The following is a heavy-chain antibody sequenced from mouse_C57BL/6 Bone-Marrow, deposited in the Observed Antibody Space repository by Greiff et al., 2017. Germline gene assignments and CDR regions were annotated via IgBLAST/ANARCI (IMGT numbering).Heavy chain of an antibody. J-gene: IGHJ2*01. Sequence: VQLQESGAELVKPGASVKLSCKASGYTFTTYPIQWVKQNPGKSLEWIGNFHPYNDDTKYNEKFKGKSTLTVDKSSSTVYLKLSRLTSDDAAVYYCGRRGNYGCFDYWGQGTTLTVSS. D-gene: IGHD2-1*01. V-gene: IGHV1-47*01. CDR2: FHPYNDDT. CDR1: GYTFTTYP. CDR3: GRRGNYGCFDY.